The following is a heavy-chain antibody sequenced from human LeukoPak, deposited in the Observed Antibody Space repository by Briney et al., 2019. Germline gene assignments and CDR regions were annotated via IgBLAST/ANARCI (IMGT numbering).Heavy chain of an antibody. CDR1: GGSISSDY. V-gene: IGHV4-4*09. CDR3: ARGLTTDKIDY. D-gene: IGHD4-17*01. J-gene: IGHJ4*02. Sequence: SETLSLTCTVSGGSISSDYWSWIRQPPGKGLEWIGRFHHGGSPSYNPSLQSRVTISADTSKNQFSLSLRSVSDADTAVYYCARGLTTDKIDYWGQGTLVTVSS. CDR2: FHHGGSP.